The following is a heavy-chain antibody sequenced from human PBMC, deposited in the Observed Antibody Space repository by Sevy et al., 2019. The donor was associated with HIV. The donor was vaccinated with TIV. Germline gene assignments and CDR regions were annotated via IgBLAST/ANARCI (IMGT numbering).Heavy chain of an antibody. V-gene: IGHV3-15*01. CDR1: GFSFSNAW. Sequence: GGSLRLSCAASGFSFSNAWMSWVRQAPGKGLEWVGRIKSKTDGGTTDSAAPVKGRFTISRDDSKNTLYLQMNSLKTEDTAVYYCAKAPNGYYGSGREGYYFDYWGQGTLVTVSS. D-gene: IGHD3-10*01. CDR2: IKSKTDGGTT. CDR3: AKAPNGYYGSGREGYYFDY. J-gene: IGHJ4*02.